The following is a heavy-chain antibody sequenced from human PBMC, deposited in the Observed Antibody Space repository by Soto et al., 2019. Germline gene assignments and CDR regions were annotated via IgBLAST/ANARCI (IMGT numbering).Heavy chain of an antibody. CDR3: ARLGADYYGSGSYFDYYYAMDV. CDR1: GGSISSSSYY. Sequence: PSETLSLTCTVSGGSISSSSYYWGWIRQPPGKGLEWIGSIYYSGSTYYNPSLKSRVTISVDTSKNQFSLKLSSVTAADTAVYYCARLGADYYGSGSYFDYYYAMDVWGPGTTVTLAS. CDR2: IYYSGST. V-gene: IGHV4-39*01. J-gene: IGHJ6*02. D-gene: IGHD3-10*01.